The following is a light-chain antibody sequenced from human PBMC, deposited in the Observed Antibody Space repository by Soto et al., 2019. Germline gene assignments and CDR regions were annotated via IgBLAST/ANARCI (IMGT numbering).Light chain of an antibody. J-gene: IGLJ1*01. Sequence: QSVLTQPASVSGSPGQSITISCTGTSSDVGGYNYVSWYQQHPGKAPKLMIYDVSNLPSGVSNRFSGAKSGNTASLTISGLQAEDEADYYCSSYTSSSTLLYVFGNETKVT. CDR2: DVS. CDR3: SSYTSSSTLLYV. V-gene: IGLV2-14*01. CDR1: SSDVGGYNY.